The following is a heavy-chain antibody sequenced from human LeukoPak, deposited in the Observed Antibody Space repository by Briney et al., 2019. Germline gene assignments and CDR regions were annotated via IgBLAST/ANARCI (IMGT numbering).Heavy chain of an antibody. CDR3: ARSMRDVYNPPDY. D-gene: IGHD5-24*01. J-gene: IGHJ4*02. CDR2: ITTSSRYT. Sequence: PGGSLRLSCAASGFSFSDYYMNWIRQAPGKGLEWVSYITTSSRYTNYADSVKGRFTISRDSAKNSLYLQMNSLRAEDTAVYFCARSMRDVYNPPDYWGQGTLVTVSS. CDR1: GFSFSDYY. V-gene: IGHV3-11*03.